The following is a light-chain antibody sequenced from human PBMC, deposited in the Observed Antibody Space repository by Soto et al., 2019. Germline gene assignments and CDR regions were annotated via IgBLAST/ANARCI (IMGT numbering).Light chain of an antibody. CDR2: GAS. CDR3: QQYGSSPRT. Sequence: EIVLTQSPGTLSLSPGERATLSCRASQSVSSSFLAWYQQIPGQAPRVLIYGASSRATGIPERFSGSGSGTDFTLTISRREPEDCAVYYGQQYGSSPRTFGQGTKVE. CDR1: QSVSSSF. V-gene: IGKV3-20*01. J-gene: IGKJ1*01.